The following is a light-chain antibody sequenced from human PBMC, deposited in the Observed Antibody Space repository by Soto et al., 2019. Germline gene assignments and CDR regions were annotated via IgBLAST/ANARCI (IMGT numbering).Light chain of an antibody. Sequence: DIVMTQSPDSLAVSLGERATINCKASQSVFYSSNSKTYLFWYLQRPGQSPQLLIYEVSNRISAVPDRFSGSGSGTDFTLKISRVEAEDAGVYYCMQSTQLPLTFGQGTQLEIK. J-gene: IGKJ5*01. CDR2: EVS. CDR1: QSVFYSSNSKTY. CDR3: MQSTQLPLT. V-gene: IGKV2D-29*02.